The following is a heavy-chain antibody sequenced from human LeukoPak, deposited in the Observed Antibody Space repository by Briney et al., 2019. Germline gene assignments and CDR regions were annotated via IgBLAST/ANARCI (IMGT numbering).Heavy chain of an antibody. CDR3: AREPTPYYYGSGSYSN. V-gene: IGHV5-10-1*01. J-gene: IGHJ4*02. Sequence: KNGASLKISCKGSGYSFTSYWISWVRQLPGKGLEWMGRIDPSDSYTNYSPSFQGHVTISADKSISTAYLQWSSLKASDTAMYYCAREPTPYYYGSGSYSNWGQGTLVTVPS. CDR2: IDPSDSYT. D-gene: IGHD3-10*01. CDR1: GYSFTSYW.